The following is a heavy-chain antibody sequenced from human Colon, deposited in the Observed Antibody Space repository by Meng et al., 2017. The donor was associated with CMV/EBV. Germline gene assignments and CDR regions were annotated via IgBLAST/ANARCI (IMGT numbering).Heavy chain of an antibody. CDR1: GYIIYSNTFS. D-gene: IGHD5-18*01. Sequence: QLHGSCPGLLKASGSLSHTCNVSGYIIYSNTFSWCWSRQPQGKGLGWIWNVYYTEGTYYNPSLKSRVTISIDTSMNQFSLKLSSVTAADTAIYYCARGGTAMVAHFDYWGQGALVTVSS. CDR2: VYYTEGT. CDR3: ARGGTAMVAHFDY. V-gene: IGHV4-39*07. J-gene: IGHJ4*02.